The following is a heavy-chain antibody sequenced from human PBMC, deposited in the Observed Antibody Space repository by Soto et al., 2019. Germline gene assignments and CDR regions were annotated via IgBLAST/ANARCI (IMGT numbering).Heavy chain of an antibody. V-gene: IGHV4-39*01. Sequence: QLQLQESGPGLVKPSETLSLTCAVSGGAISSSSYFWGWIRQPPGEDLEWIGHLYYSGNTYYNPSLKTRVAMSVDTSKNQFSLKLRSVTAADTAVYYCARQRKIATAYFDYWGQGARVTVSS. J-gene: IGHJ4*02. CDR2: LYYSGNT. CDR3: ARQRKIATAYFDY. CDR1: GGAISSSSYF. D-gene: IGHD6-13*01.